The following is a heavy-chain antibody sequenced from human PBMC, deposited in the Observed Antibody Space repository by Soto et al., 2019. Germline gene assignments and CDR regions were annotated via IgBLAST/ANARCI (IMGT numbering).Heavy chain of an antibody. CDR3: ARSPRYYDFWSGYPPPDV. Sequence: SETLSLTCTVSGGSISSYYWSWIRQPPGKGLEWIGYIYYSGSTNYNPSLKSRATISVDTSKNQFSLKLSSVTAADTAVYYCARSPRYYDFWSGYPPPDVWGKGTTVTVSS. V-gene: IGHV4-59*01. D-gene: IGHD3-3*01. CDR2: IYYSGST. CDR1: GGSISSYY. J-gene: IGHJ6*04.